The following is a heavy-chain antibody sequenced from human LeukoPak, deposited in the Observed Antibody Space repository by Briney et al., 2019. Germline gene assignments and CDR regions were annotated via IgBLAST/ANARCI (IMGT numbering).Heavy chain of an antibody. J-gene: IGHJ4*02. Sequence: PGGSLRLSCAASGFTFSTYNMNWVRQAPGKGLEWISYISADSSTVQYADSVRGRLTTSRDNAKNSLYLQMNSLSAEDTAVYYCVRDNSRGQSLGVIYWGQGSLVTVSS. CDR1: GFTFSTYN. D-gene: IGHD3-22*01. V-gene: IGHV3-48*01. CDR2: ISADSSTV. CDR3: VRDNSRGQSLGVIY.